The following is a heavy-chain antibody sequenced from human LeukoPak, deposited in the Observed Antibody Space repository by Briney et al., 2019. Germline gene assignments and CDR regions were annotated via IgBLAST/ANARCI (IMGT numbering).Heavy chain of an antibody. D-gene: IGHD4-23*01. CDR2: INPNSGVT. J-gene: IGHJ4*02. CDR3: ARDLFTLYGGNSGFHFDY. CDR1: GYTFTGYY. V-gene: IGHV1-2*06. Sequence: GASVKVSCKASGYTFTGYYMHWVRQAPGQGLEWMGRINPNSGVTNYAQKFQGRVTMTRDTSISTAYMELSSLRSDDTAVYYCARDLFTLYGGNSGFHFDYWGQGALVTVSS.